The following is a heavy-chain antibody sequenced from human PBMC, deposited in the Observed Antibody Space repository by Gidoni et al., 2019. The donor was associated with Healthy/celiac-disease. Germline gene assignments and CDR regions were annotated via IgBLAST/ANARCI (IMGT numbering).Heavy chain of an antibody. Sequence: QVQLVESGGGVVQPGRSLRLSCAASGFTFSSYGMHWVRQAPGKGLEWVAVIWYDGSNKYYADSVKGRFTISRDNSKNTLYLQMNSLRAEDTAVYYCARDYYGSGSYYHYYYGMDVWGQGTTVTVSS. CDR3: ARDYYGSGSYYHYYYGMDV. V-gene: IGHV3-33*01. D-gene: IGHD3-10*01. CDR1: GFTFSSYG. CDR2: IWYDGSNK. J-gene: IGHJ6*02.